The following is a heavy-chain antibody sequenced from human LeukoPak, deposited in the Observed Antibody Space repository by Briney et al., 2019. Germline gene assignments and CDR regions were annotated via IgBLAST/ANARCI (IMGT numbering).Heavy chain of an antibody. D-gene: IGHD3-16*01. J-gene: IGHJ4*02. V-gene: IGHV4-59*08. CDR1: GGSISSYY. CDR3: ATSPFGGVSWLLDY. Sequence: SETLSLTCTVSGGSISSYYWSWIRQPPGKGLEWIGYIYYSGSTNYNPSLKSRVTISVDTSKNQFSLKLSSVTAADTAVYYCATSPFGGVSWLLDYWGQGTLVTVSS. CDR2: IYYSGST.